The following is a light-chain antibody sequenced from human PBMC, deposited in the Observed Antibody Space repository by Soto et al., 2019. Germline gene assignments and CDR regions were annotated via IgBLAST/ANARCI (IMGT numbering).Light chain of an antibody. V-gene: IGLV1-44*01. CDR1: TSNVGSNT. CDR3: AAWDDGLRAVV. CDR2: TDN. Sequence: QSVLTQPPSMSGTPGQRVTISCSGTTSNVGSNTVNWYQQLPGAAPKLLIYTDNQRPSRVPDRFSGSKSGTSASLAISGLLSEHEADYYCAAWDDGLRAVVFGGGTKLTVL. J-gene: IGLJ2*01.